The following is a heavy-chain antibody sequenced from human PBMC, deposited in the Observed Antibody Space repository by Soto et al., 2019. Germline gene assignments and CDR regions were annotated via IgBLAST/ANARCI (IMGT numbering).Heavy chain of an antibody. CDR3: ARVGSSGWYSIAFDI. CDR2: INPSGGST. Sequence: ASVKVSCKASGYTFTSYYMHWVRQAPGQGLEWMGIINPSGGSTSYAQKFQGRVTMTRDTSTSTVYMELSSLRSEDTAVYYCARVGSSGWYSIAFDIWGQGTMVTVSS. D-gene: IGHD6-19*01. CDR1: GYTFTSYY. V-gene: IGHV1-46*01. J-gene: IGHJ3*02.